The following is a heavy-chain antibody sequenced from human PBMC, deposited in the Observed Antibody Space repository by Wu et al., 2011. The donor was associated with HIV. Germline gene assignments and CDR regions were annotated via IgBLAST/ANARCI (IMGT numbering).Heavy chain of an antibody. CDR2: IIPIFGTA. D-gene: IGHD2-21*01. J-gene: IGHJ4*02. CDR3: ARDFGGDGDS. V-gene: IGHV1-69*06. CDR1: YG. Sequence: YGITWVRQAPGQGLEWMGGIIPIFGTANYAQKFQGRVTITADKSTSTAYMELSSLRSEDTAMYYCARDFGGDGDSWGQGTLVTVSS.